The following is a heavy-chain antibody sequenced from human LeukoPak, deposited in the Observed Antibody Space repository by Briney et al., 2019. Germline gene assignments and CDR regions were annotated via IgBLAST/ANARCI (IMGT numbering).Heavy chain of an antibody. CDR2: VYYSGST. CDR3: ARDYGSGSHWGFDY. V-gene: IGHV4-39*07. J-gene: IGHJ4*02. D-gene: IGHD3-10*01. Sequence: SETLSLTCTVSGGSISSGSYYWGWIRQPPGKGLEWIGSVYYSGSTYYNPSLKSRVTISVDTSKNQFSLKLSSVTAADTAVYYCARDYGSGSHWGFDYWGQGTLVTVSS. CDR1: GGSISSGSYY.